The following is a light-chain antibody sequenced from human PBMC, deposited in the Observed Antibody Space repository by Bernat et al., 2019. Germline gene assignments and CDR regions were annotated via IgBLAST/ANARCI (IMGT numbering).Light chain of an antibody. CDR3: GSWDASLSGYV. J-gene: IGLJ1*01. CDR1: NSNIGNNY. CDR2: EDN. V-gene: IGLV1-51*02. Sequence: QSVLTQPPSVSATPGQRVTISCSGSNSNIGNNYVSWYQQFPGKATKVVIYEDNKRPSGVPDRFSASKSGTSAILAITGLQTGDEADYYCGSWDASLSGYVFGTGTPVTVL.